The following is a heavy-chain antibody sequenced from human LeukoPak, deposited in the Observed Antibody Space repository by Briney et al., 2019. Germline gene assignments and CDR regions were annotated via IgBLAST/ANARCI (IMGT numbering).Heavy chain of an antibody. CDR3: ARARDLERVWDY. D-gene: IGHD1-1*01. Sequence: ASVKVSCKASGCTFTGYYMHWVRQAPGQGLEWMGWINPSSGGTNYAQKFQGRVTMTRDTSISTAYMELSRLRSDDTAVYYCARARDLERVWDYWGQGTLVTVSS. CDR1: GCTFTGYY. CDR2: INPSSGGT. V-gene: IGHV1-2*02. J-gene: IGHJ4*02.